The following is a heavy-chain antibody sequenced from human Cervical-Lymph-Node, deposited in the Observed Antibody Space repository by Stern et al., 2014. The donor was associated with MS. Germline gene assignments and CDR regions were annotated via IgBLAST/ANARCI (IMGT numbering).Heavy chain of an antibody. CDR1: GFTFDSYG. D-gene: IGHD6-19*01. CDR2: ISYDGSNR. Sequence: QMQLVQPGGGVVQPGRSLRLSCEASGFTFDSYGVHWVRQPPGKGLEWVAVISYDGSNRYSADSVKGRFTISRDSSKNTVHLQMNSLRADDTALYYCAKNTMGIAVAGLFDYWGQGILVTVSS. J-gene: IGHJ4*02. CDR3: AKNTMGIAVAGLFDY. V-gene: IGHV3-30*18.